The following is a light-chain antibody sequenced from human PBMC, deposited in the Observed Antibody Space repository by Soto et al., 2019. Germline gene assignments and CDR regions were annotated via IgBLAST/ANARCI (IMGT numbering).Light chain of an antibody. CDR3: CSYAGNPYV. V-gene: IGLV2-23*01. J-gene: IGLJ1*01. CDR1: SSDVGSYNS. CDR2: EGS. Sequence: QSVLTQPASVSGSPGQSIAISCTGTSSDVGSYNSVSWYQQHPGKAPKLMIYEGSKRPSGVSDRFSGSKSGNTASLTISGLQAEDGADYYCCSYAGNPYVFGTGTKLTVL.